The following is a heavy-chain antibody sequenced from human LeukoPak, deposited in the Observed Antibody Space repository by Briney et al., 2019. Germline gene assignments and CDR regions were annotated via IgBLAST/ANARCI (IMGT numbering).Heavy chain of an antibody. CDR2: INHRGST. J-gene: IGHJ3*02. Sequence: PSETLSLTCAVYGGSFNGYFWSWIRQSPGKGLEWIGEINHRGSTNYNPSLKSRITISVDTSKTQFSLRLSSVTAADTAVYYCARLLRFLGDAFDIWGQGTMVTVSS. V-gene: IGHV4-34*10. CDR1: GGSFNGYF. D-gene: IGHD3-3*01. CDR3: ARLLRFLGDAFDI.